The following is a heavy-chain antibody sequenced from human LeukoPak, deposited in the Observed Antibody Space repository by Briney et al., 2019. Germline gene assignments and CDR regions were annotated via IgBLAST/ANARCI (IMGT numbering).Heavy chain of an antibody. CDR1: GGSISSGGYY. CDR2: IYYSGST. CDR3: ARVAYYYDSSGYYEED. D-gene: IGHD3-22*01. Sequence: SQTLSLTCTVSGGSISSGGYYWSWIRQHPWKGVEWIGYIYYSGSTYYNPSLKSRVTISVDTSKNQFSLKLSSVTAADTAVYYCARVAYYYDSSGYYEEDWGQGTLVTVSS. J-gene: IGHJ4*02. V-gene: IGHV4-31*03.